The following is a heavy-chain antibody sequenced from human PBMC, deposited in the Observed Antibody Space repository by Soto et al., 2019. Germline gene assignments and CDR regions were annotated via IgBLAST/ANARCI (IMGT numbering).Heavy chain of an antibody. CDR2: TYYRSKWYN. Sequence: SPTLSLTCAISGDSVSSNSAAWNWIRQSPSRGLEWLGRTYYRSKWYNDYAVSVKSRITINPDTSKNQFSLQLNSVTPEDTAVYYCARDAAPNSSGWGTLAFDIWGQGTMVTVSS. D-gene: IGHD6-19*01. J-gene: IGHJ3*02. V-gene: IGHV6-1*01. CDR3: ARDAAPNSSGWGTLAFDI. CDR1: GDSVSSNSAA.